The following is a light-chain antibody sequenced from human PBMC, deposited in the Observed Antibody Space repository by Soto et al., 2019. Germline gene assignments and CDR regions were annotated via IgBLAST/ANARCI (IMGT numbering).Light chain of an antibody. J-gene: IGLJ3*02. CDR3: GTWDSSLSGGV. CDR1: SSNIGNNY. CDR2: ENN. V-gene: IGLV1-51*02. Sequence: QSVLTQPPSVSAAPGQKVTISCSGGSSNIGNNYVSWYQQLPGTAPKLLIYENNKRPSGIPDRFSGSKSGTSATLGITGLQTGDEADYYCGTWDSSLSGGVFGGGTKVTVL.